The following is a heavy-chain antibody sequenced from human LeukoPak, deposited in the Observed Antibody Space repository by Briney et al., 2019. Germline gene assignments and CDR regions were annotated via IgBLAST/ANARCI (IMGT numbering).Heavy chain of an antibody. V-gene: IGHV3-49*04. CDR1: GFTFGDYA. CDR3: TREDYSGSYIPFDY. Sequence: GGSLRLSCTASGFTFGDYAMSWVRQAPGKGLEWVGFIRSKAYGGTTEYAASVKGRFTISRDDSKSIAYLQMNSLKTEDTAVYYRTREDYSGSYIPFDYWGQGTLVTVSS. D-gene: IGHD3-10*01. J-gene: IGHJ4*02. CDR2: IRSKAYGGTT.